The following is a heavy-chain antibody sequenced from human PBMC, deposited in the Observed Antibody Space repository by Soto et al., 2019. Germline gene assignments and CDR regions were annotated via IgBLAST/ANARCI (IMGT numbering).Heavy chain of an antibody. J-gene: IGHJ5*02. V-gene: IGHV3-53*01. D-gene: IGHD3-22*01. CDR1: RFTVISNY. CDR2: IYSGGST. CDR3: ARGYYDSSGYYLHWFGP. Sequence: GRSLRLSCASSRFTVISNYMSCVLQAPGKGLEWVSVIYSGGSTYYADSVKGRFTISRDNSKNTLYFQMNSLRAEDTAVYYCARGYYDSSGYYLHWFGPWGQGTLVTVSS.